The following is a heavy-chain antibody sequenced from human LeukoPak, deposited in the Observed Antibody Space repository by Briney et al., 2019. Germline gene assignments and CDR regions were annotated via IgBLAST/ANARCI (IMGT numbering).Heavy chain of an antibody. CDR2: IKQDGSEK. Sequence: GGSLRLSCAASGFTFSSYWMSWVRQAPGKGLEWVANIKQDGSEKCYVDSVKGRFTISRDNAKNSLYLQMNSLRAEDTAVYYCAGEDDFWSGYEVFDYWGQGTLVTVSS. CDR1: GFTFSSYW. CDR3: AGEDDFWSGYEVFDY. D-gene: IGHD3-3*01. V-gene: IGHV3-7*01. J-gene: IGHJ4*02.